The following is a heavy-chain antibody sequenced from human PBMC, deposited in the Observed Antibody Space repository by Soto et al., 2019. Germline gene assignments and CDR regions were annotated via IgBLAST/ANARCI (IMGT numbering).Heavy chain of an antibody. CDR3: ARNYQYQLLGRFDP. CDR2: MNPNSGNT. V-gene: IGHV1-8*01. J-gene: IGHJ5*02. CDR1: GYTCTIYD. D-gene: IGHD2-2*01. Sequence: ASVKVSCKASGYTCTIYDINCVLQSTGQGLEWMGWMNPNSGNTGYAQKFQGRVTMTRNTSISTAYMELSSLRSEDTAVYYCARNYQYQLLGRFDPWGQGTLVTVSS.